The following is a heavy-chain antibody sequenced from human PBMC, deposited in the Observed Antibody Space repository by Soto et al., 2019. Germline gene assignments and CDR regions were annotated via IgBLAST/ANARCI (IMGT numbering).Heavy chain of an antibody. CDR3: ARATFNYYYGSGSSSYYMDV. J-gene: IGHJ6*03. V-gene: IGHV4-59*12. Sequence: PSETLSLTCTVSGGSISNYYWSWIRQPPGKGLEWIAYIYNSGSTNYNPSLKSRVTISVDTSKNQFSLKLSSVTAADTAVYYCARATFNYYYGSGSSSYYMDVWGKGTTVTVSS. CDR1: GGSISNYY. D-gene: IGHD3-10*01. CDR2: IYNSGST.